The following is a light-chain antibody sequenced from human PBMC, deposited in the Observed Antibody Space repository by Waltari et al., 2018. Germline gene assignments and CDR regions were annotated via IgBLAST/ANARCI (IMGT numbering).Light chain of an antibody. J-gene: IGKJ1*01. Sequence: EIVLTQSPGTLSLSPGARATLSGRASQSFSRALACYQQKPGQAPRLLIYGTSNRATGIPDRFSGSGSGTDFSLTISRLEPEDVAVYFCQHYVRLPATFGQGTKVEIK. CDR3: QHYVRLPAT. CDR2: GTS. V-gene: IGKV3-20*01. CDR1: QSFSRA.